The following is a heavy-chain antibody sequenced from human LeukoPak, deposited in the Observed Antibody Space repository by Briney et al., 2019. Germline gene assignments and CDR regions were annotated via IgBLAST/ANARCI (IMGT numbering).Heavy chain of an antibody. CDR1: GGSISSGDYY. D-gene: IGHD5-12*01. Sequence: SETLSLTCTVSGGSISSGDYYWSWIRQPPGKGLEWIGYIYHSGSTYYNPSLKSRVTISVDRSKNQFSLKLSSVTAADTAVYYCAREMDTVATMGNSPNDAFDIWGQGTLVTVS. J-gene: IGHJ3*02. CDR3: AREMDTVATMGNSPNDAFDI. CDR2: IYHSGST. V-gene: IGHV4-30-4*08.